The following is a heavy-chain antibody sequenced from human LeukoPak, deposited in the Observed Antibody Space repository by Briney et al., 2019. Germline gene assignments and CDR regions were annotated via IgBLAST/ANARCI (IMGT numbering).Heavy chain of an antibody. Sequence: PGGSLRLSCAASGFTFSSYEMNWVRQAPGKGLEWVSYISSSGSTIYYADSVKGRFTISRDNAKNSLYLQMNSLRAEDTAVYYCARDPANIAARFDYWGQGTLVTVSS. CDR2: ISSSGSTI. CDR3: ARDPANIAARFDY. CDR1: GFTFSSYE. J-gene: IGHJ4*02. V-gene: IGHV3-48*03. D-gene: IGHD6-6*01.